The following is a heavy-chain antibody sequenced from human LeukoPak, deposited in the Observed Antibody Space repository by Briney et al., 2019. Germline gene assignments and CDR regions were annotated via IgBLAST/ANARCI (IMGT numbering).Heavy chain of an antibody. J-gene: IGHJ4*02. Sequence: GASVKVSCKASGYTFTSYAMHWVRQAPGQRLEWMGWINAGNGNTKYSQKFQGRVTITRDTSASTAYMELSSLRSEDTAVYYCARGPRYYDILTGFDYWGQGTLVTVSS. D-gene: IGHD3-9*01. V-gene: IGHV1-3*01. CDR1: GYTFTSYA. CDR3: ARGPRYYDILTGFDY. CDR2: INAGNGNT.